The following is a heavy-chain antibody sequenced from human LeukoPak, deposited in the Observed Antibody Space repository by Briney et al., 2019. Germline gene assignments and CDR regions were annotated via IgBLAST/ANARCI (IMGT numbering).Heavy chain of an antibody. Sequence: PGGSLRLSCAAPGFTLSSYSMNWGRQAPGKGLEWVANIKHDGSEEYYGDSVRGRFTISRDNAKNSLILQMNSLRGEDTAVYYCARALGNSTGDYWGQGTLVTVSS. CDR3: ARALGNSTGDY. D-gene: IGHD7-27*01. V-gene: IGHV3-7*04. CDR2: IKHDGSEE. J-gene: IGHJ4*02. CDR1: GFTLSSYS.